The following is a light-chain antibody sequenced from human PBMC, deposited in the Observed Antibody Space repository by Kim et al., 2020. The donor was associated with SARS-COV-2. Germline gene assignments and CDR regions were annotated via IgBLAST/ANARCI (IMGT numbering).Light chain of an antibody. CDR1: QRISYW. J-gene: IGKJ2*01. CDR2: DAS. CDR3: QQYHSDPYT. V-gene: IGKV1-5*01. Sequence: DIQMTQSPSTLAASVGDRVTITCRASQRISYWLAWYQQRPGKAPKLLIHDASSLESGVPSMFSGGGSGEEFTLTISSLQPDDFATYFCQQYHSDPYTFGPGTKLEI.